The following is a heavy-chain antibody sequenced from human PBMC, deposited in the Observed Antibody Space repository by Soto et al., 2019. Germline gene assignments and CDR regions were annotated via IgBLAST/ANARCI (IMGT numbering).Heavy chain of an antibody. J-gene: IGHJ4*02. Sequence: PSETLSLTCAVSGGSISSGGYSWSWIRQPPGKGLEWIGYIYHSGSTYYNPSLKSRVTISVDRSKNQFSLKLSSVTAADTAVYYCARTLDYYDSSGYPPTFGFDYWGQGTLVTVSS. CDR1: GGSISSGGYS. CDR2: IYHSGST. D-gene: IGHD3-22*01. V-gene: IGHV4-30-2*01. CDR3: ARTLDYYDSSGYPPTFGFDY.